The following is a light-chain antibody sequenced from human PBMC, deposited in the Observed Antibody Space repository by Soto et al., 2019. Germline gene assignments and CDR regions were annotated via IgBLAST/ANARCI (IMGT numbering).Light chain of an antibody. Sequence: QSALTQPASVSGSPGQSITISCTGNNSDVGGYNYVSWYQQHPGKAPKLLIYDVSSRPSGLSNRFSGSKSGNTASLIISGLQAEDEADYYCASYTHSITYVFGSGTKLTVL. V-gene: IGLV2-14*03. CDR2: DVS. J-gene: IGLJ1*01. CDR1: NSDVGGYNY. CDR3: ASYTHSITYV.